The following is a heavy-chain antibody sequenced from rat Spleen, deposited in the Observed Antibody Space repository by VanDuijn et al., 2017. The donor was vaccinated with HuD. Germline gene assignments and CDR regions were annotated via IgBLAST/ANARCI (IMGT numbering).Heavy chain of an antibody. CDR1: GFTFSDYY. V-gene: IGHV5-29*01. CDR3: ARQSSYWYFDF. CDR2: ISYDGSST. Sequence: EVQLVESDGGLVQPGRSLKLSCAASGFTFSDYYMAWVRQAPTKGLEWVATISYDGSSTYYRDSVKGRFTISRDNAKSTLYLQMDSLRSEDTATYYCARQSSYWYFDFWGPGTMVTVSS. J-gene: IGHJ1*01.